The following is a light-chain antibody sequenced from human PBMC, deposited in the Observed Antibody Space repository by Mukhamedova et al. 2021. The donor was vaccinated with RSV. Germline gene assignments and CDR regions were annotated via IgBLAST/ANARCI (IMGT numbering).Light chain of an antibody. CDR2: DAS. Sequence: WYQRRVHGKAPKLLIYDASTLQSGVPSRFSGGKSGPDFTLTISALQPDYLGTYYCQQTATVPLTFGGGTIVELK. CDR3: QQTATVPLT. V-gene: IGKV1-39*01. J-gene: IGKJ4*01.